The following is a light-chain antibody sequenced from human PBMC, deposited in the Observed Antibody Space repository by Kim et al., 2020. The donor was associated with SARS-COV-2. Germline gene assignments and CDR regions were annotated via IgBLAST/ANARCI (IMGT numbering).Light chain of an antibody. CDR2: DAS. CDR3: QQYNSYPFT. CDR1: QSITTW. Sequence: ASVGDRVTITCRARQSITTWLAWFQQKPGKATNVLIYDASTLKSGAPSSFSGSGSGTEFTLTISSLQPDDVGTYYCQQYNSYPFTFGPGTKVDIK. J-gene: IGKJ3*01. V-gene: IGKV1-5*01.